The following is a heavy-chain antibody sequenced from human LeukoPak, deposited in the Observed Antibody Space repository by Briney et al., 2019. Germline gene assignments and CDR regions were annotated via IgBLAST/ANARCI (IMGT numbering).Heavy chain of an antibody. CDR1: GYTFTSYG. J-gene: IGHJ5*02. D-gene: IGHD5-18*01. CDR3: ARDGYTFGDNWFDP. CDR2: INPNSGGT. Sequence: ASVKVSCKASGYTFTSYGISWVRQAPGQGPEWMGWINPNSGGTSYAQKFQGRVTMTRDTSISTAYMELTRLTSDDTAVYYCARDGYTFGDNWFDPWGQGSLVTVSS. V-gene: IGHV1-2*02.